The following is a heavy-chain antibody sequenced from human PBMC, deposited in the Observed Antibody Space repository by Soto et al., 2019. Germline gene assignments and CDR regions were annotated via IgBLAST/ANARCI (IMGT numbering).Heavy chain of an antibody. CDR3: ARGLGTWFDP. CDR2: IYYSGST. D-gene: IGHD1-7*01. V-gene: IGHV4-59*01. J-gene: IGHJ5*02. CDR1: GGSISSYY. Sequence: SETLSLTCTVSGGSISSYYWSWIRQPPGKGLEWIGYIYYSGSTNYNPSLKSRVTISVDTSKNQFSLKLSSVTAADTAVYYCARGLGTWFDPWGQGTLVTVSS.